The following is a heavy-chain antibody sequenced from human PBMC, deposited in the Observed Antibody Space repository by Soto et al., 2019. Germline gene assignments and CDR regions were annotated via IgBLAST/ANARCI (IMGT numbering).Heavy chain of an antibody. CDR1: GFTFSSYG. D-gene: IGHD5-18*01. CDR3: AKEQDTAMADYYYYMDV. CDR2: ISYDGSNK. Sequence: GGSLRLSCAASGFTFSSYGMHWVRQAPGKGLEWVAVISYDGSNKYYADSVKGRFTISRDNSKNTLYLQMNSLRAEDTAVYYCAKEQDTAMADYYYYMDVWGKGTTVTVSS. J-gene: IGHJ6*03. V-gene: IGHV3-30*18.